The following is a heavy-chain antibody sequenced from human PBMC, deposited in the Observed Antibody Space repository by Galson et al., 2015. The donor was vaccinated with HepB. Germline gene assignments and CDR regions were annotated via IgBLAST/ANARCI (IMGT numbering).Heavy chain of an antibody. CDR3: ARDDLIVGANPDY. CDR2: IRVSNGNT. V-gene: IGHV1-18*01. Sequence: SVKVSCKAVGYTFDTYGISWVRQAPGQGLEWMGWIRVSNGNTTYAPKFQDRVTMTADRGTRTAYMEMTSLTSEDTAVYYCARDDLIVGANPDYWGQGTLVLVSS. J-gene: IGHJ4*02. CDR1: GYTFDTYG. D-gene: IGHD1-26*01.